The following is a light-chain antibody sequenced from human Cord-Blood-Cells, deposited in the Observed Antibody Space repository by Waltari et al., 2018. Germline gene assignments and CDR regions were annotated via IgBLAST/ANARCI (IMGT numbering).Light chain of an antibody. CDR1: QSVSSC. Sequence: EIVLTQSPATLSLSPGERATLSCRASQSVSSCLAWYQQKPGQAPRPLIYDASNRATGIPARFSGSGSGTDFTLTISSLEPEDFAFYYCQQRSNWPTFGQGTKVEIK. CDR2: DAS. J-gene: IGKJ1*01. V-gene: IGKV3-11*01. CDR3: QQRSNWPT.